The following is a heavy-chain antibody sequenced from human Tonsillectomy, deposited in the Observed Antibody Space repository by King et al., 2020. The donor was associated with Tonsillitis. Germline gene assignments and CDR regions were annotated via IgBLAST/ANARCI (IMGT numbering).Heavy chain of an antibody. CDR2: ISGSGGST. Sequence: VQLVESGGGLVQPGGSLRLSCAASGFTFSSYAMSWVRQAPGKGLEWFSAISGSGGSTYYAASVKGRFTISRDNSKNTLYLQMNSLRAEDTAVYYCAKAKFVAGYSSGWGAYYGMDVWGQGTTVTVSS. D-gene: IGHD6-19*01. J-gene: IGHJ6*02. CDR1: GFTFSSYA. V-gene: IGHV3-23*04. CDR3: AKAKFVAGYSSGWGAYYGMDV.